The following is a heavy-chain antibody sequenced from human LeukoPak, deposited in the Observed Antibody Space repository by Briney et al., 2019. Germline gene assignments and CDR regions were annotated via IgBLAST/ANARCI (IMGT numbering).Heavy chain of an antibody. J-gene: IGHJ6*02. CDR1: GFTVSSKY. D-gene: IGHD5-12*01. V-gene: IGHV3-23*01. CDR2: ISGSGGST. Sequence: GGSLRLSCAAPGFTVSSKYMSWVRQAPGKGLEWVSAISGSGGSTYYADSVKGRFTISRDNSKNTLYLQMNSLRAEDTAVYYCAKGPQTIYSGYDFGVYYGMDVWGQGTTVTVSS. CDR3: AKGPQTIYSGYDFGVYYGMDV.